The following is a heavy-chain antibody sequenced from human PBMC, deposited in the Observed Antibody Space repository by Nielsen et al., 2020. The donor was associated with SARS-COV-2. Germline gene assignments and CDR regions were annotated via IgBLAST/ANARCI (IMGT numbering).Heavy chain of an antibody. CDR2: ISAYNGNT. V-gene: IGHV1-18*01. CDR3: ARDRPNYGWSQLYDY. D-gene: IGHD6-13*01. CDR1: GYTFTSYG. Sequence: ASVKVSCKASGYTFTSYGISWVRQAPGQGLEWMGWISAYNGNTNYAQKLQGRVTMTTDTSTSTAYMELRSLRSDDTAVYYCARDRPNYGWSQLYDYWGQGTLVTVSS. J-gene: IGHJ4*02.